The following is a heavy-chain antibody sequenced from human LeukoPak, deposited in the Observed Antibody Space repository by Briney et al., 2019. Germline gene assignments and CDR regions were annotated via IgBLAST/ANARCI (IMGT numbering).Heavy chain of an antibody. Sequence: ASVKVSCKASVYTFTCNYMHWVRQAPGQGLEWIGWINPNSGATKYGQKFQGRVTMTRDTSISTAYMDLNRLTSDDTAVYYCARGYGDYVAWFDPWGQGTLVTVSS. V-gene: IGHV1-2*02. D-gene: IGHD4-17*01. CDR1: VYTFTCNY. CDR3: ARGYGDYVAWFDP. CDR2: INPNSGAT. J-gene: IGHJ5*02.